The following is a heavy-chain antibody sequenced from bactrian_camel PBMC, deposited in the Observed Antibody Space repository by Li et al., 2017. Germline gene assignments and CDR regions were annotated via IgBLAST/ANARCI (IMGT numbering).Heavy chain of an antibody. CDR2: IDDDGST. V-gene: IGHV3S55*01. CDR3: AARWTTFRGTFWTTRTEWYAY. D-gene: IGHD2*01. CDR1: GYYSSYC. J-gene: IGHJ4*01. Sequence: HVQLVESGGGSVQAGGSLRLACTHSGYYSSYCLGWFRQAPGKEREGVAAIDDDGSTTYADSVKGRFTISTDNGKNKLYLEMATLEPEDTAMYYCAARWTTFRGTFWTTRTEWYAYWGQGTQVTVS.